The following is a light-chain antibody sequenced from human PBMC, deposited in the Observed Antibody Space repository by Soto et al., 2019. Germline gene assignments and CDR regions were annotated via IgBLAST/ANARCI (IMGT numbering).Light chain of an antibody. CDR1: SSDIGGYDY. CDR2: DVT. J-gene: IGLJ2*01. V-gene: IGLV2-8*01. CDR3: SSYAGSNNLVV. Sequence: QSALTQPPSASGSPGQSVTIFCTGTSSDIGGYDYVSWYQQHTGKAPKLMVYDVTKRPSGVPERFSGSKSGNTASLTVSGLQAEDEADYYCSSYAGSNNLVVFGGGTKLTVL.